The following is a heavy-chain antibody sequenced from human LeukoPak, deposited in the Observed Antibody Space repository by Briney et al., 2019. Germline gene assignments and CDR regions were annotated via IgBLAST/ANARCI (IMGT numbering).Heavy chain of an antibody. J-gene: IGHJ6*02. CDR1: GVTFTGSA. CDR3: AAVPLTYYGDYYYYGMDV. D-gene: IGHD3-22*01. V-gene: IGHV1-58*01. Sequence: GASLKVSCKVSGVTFTGSAVQWVRQARGHEWIGWIVVGSGNTNYAQKFQERVTFTRDMSTITAYMELSSLRSEDTAVYDSAAVPLTYYGDYYYYGMDVWGQGTTVTVSS. CDR2: IVVGSGNT.